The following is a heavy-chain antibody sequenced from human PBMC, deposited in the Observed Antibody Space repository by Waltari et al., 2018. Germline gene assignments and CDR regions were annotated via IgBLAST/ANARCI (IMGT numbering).Heavy chain of an antibody. CDR1: GFTFSSYA. V-gene: IGHV3-23*01. D-gene: IGHD3-3*01. CDR2: ISGSGGST. J-gene: IGHJ3*02. Sequence: EVQLLESGGGLVQPGGSLRLSCAASGFTFSSYAMSWVRQAPGKGLEWVSAISGSGGSTYYADSVKGRLTISRDNSKNTLYRQMNSLRAEDTAVYYCARDDYVHDRSGYYMRGDAFDIWCQGTMVTVSS. CDR3: ARDDYVHDRSGYYMRGDAFDI.